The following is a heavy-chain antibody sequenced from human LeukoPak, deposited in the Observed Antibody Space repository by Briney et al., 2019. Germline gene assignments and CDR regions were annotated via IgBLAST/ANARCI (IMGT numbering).Heavy chain of an antibody. D-gene: IGHD6-6*01. CDR2: IYYSGST. Sequence: SETLSLTCTVSGGSISSSSYYWGWIRQPPGKGLEWIGSIYYSGSTYYNPSLKSRVTISVDTSKNQFSLKLSSVTAADTAVYYCARVLAARPRGGYFDYWGQGTLVTVSS. CDR3: ARVLAARPRGGYFDY. J-gene: IGHJ4*02. CDR1: GGSISSSSYY. V-gene: IGHV4-39*07.